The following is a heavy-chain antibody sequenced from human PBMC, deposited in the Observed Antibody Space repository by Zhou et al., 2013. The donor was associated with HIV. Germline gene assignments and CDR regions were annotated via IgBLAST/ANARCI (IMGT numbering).Heavy chain of an antibody. Sequence: QVQLLQSGAEVKKPGASVKVSCKASGFTFTGFGISWVRQAPGQGLEWMGIINPSGGSTSYAQKVQGRVSVTTDTSTNTAYMELRSLKSDDTAVYFCARALSARWIGGGFYYMDVWGKGTPVTVS. J-gene: IGHJ6*03. CDR1: GFTFTGFG. CDR2: INPSGGST. V-gene: IGHV1-18*01. CDR3: ARALSARWIGGGFYYMDV. D-gene: IGHD6-25*01.